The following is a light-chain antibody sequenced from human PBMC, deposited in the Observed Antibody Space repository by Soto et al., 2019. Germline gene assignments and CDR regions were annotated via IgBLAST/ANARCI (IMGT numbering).Light chain of an antibody. Sequence: DIQLTQSPSTLSASVGDRVTITCRASQSVSDSLAWYQQKPGKAPKNLIFGASTLQRGITSRFSGSGSGTEFSLTISSLQLDDFATYYCQQYNSYPLTFGGGTKVDIK. CDR3: QQYNSYPLT. CDR2: GAS. V-gene: IGKV1-5*03. CDR1: QSVSDS. J-gene: IGKJ4*01.